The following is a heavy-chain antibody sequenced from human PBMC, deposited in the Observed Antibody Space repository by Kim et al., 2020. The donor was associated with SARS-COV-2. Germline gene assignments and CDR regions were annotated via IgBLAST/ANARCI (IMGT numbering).Heavy chain of an antibody. CDR2: MNPNSGNT. D-gene: IGHD2-2*01. V-gene: IGHV1-8*02. CDR1: GYTFTSYD. Sequence: ASVKVSCKASGYTFTSYDINWVRQATGKGLAWLGWMNPNSGNTGYAQKFQGRVTMTSNTSISTAYMELSSLRSEETAVYYCVSARASYQLLLRYDFDYWG. CDR3: VSARASYQLLLRYDFDY. J-gene: IGHJ4*01.